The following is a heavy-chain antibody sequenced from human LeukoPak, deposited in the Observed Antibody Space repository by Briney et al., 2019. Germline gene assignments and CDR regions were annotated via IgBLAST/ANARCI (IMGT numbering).Heavy chain of an antibody. J-gene: IGHJ6*03. CDR1: GYTFTGYY. CDR2: INPNSGGT. D-gene: IGHD1-1*01. V-gene: IGHV1-2*02. Sequence: ASVKVSCKASGYTFTGYYMHWVRQAPGQGPEWMGWINPNSGGTNYAQKFQGRVTMTRDTSISTAYMELSRLRSDDTAVYYCARGLPTTGGYYMDVWGKGTTVTVSS. CDR3: ARGLPTTGGYYMDV.